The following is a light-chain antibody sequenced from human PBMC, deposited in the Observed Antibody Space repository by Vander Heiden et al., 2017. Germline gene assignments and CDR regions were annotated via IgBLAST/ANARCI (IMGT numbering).Light chain of an antibody. J-gene: IGLJ3*02. Sequence: QSALTQPASVSGSPGQSITISCTGTSSDVGTYNYVSWFQHYPGKAPKLMVYDVSNRPSGVSNRFSGSKSGNTASLTISGLQAEDEADYYCSSYTTSSTWVFGGGTKLTVL. CDR2: DVS. CDR1: SSDVGTYNY. V-gene: IGLV2-14*03. CDR3: SSYTTSSTWV.